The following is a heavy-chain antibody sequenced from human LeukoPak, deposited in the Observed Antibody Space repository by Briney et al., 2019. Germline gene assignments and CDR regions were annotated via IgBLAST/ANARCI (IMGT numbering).Heavy chain of an antibody. D-gene: IGHD1-1*01. J-gene: IGHJ4*02. CDR1: GFTFTSYA. Sequence: PGGSLRLFCAASGFTFTSYAMNWVRQAPGKGLEWVSSISSSSSYKYYTDSVKGRFTISRDNAKNSLYLQMNSLRAEDTAVYYCARSAAGTYYWGQGTLVTVSS. V-gene: IGHV3-21*01. CDR3: ARSAAGTYY. CDR2: ISSSSSYK.